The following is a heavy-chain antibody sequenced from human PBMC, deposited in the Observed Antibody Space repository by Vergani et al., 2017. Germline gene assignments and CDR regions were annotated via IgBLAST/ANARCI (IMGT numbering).Heavy chain of an antibody. CDR3: ARVGCSGGSCYPNWYFDL. CDR1: GFTFSSYA. V-gene: IGHV3-30*04. J-gene: IGHJ2*01. D-gene: IGHD2-15*01. Sequence: QVQLVESGGGVVQPGRSLRLSCAASGFTFSSYAMHWVRQAPGKGLEWVAVISYDGSNKYYADSVKGRFTISRDNAKHSLYLQMNSLRAEDTAVFYCARVGCSGGSCYPNWYFDLWGRGTLVTVSS. CDR2: ISYDGSNK.